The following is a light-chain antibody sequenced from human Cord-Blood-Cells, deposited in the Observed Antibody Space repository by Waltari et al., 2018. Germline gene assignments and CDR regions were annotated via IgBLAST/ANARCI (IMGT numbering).Light chain of an antibody. CDR1: IGAVGGDNY. V-gene: IGLV2-11*01. J-gene: IGLJ3*02. CDR2: DVS. Sequence: QSALTQPRSVSGSPGQSVTIACPGPIGAVGGDNYVSWYPQHPGKAPKLMIYDVSKRPSGVPDRFSGSKSGNTASLTISGLQAEDEADYYCCSYAGSYTWVFGGGTKLTVL. CDR3: CSYAGSYTWV.